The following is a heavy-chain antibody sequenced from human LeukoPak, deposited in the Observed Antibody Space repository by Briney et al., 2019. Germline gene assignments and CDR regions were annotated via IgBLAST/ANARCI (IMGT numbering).Heavy chain of an antibody. Sequence: GGSLRLSCSASGFTFSSYAMHWVRQAPGKGLEYVSAISSNGGSTYYADSVKGRFTISRDNSKNTLYLQMSSLRAEDAAVYYCVKGMEDYDILTGVLDVWGQGTTVTVSS. CDR2: ISSNGGST. CDR3: VKGMEDYDILTGVLDV. CDR1: GFTFSSYA. D-gene: IGHD3-9*01. V-gene: IGHV3-64D*06. J-gene: IGHJ6*02.